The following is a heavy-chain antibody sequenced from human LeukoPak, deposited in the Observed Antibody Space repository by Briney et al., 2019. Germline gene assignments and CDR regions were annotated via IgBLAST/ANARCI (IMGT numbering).Heavy chain of an antibody. CDR2: IRQDGSEN. V-gene: IGHV3-7*04. CDR3: ARGCGSASCPYFFDY. CDR1: GGSISSGDYY. D-gene: IGHD2-2*01. Sequence: PSETLSLTCTVSGGSISSGDYYWSWVRQAPGKGLEWVATIRQDGSENHYVDSVEGRFTVSRDNAKNSSYLQMNSLRAEDTAVYYCARGCGSASCPYFFDYWGQGTLVTVSS. J-gene: IGHJ4*02.